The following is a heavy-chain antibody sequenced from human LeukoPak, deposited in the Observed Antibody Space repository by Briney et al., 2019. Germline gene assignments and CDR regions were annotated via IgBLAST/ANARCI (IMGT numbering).Heavy chain of an antibody. J-gene: IGHJ5*02. D-gene: IGHD3-10*01. CDR3: ARDQNYYGSGRWFDP. Sequence: SETLSLTCTVSGGSISSYYWSWIRQPPGKGLEWIGYIYYSGSTNYNPSLKSRVTMSVDTSKNQFSRKLSSVTAADTAVYYCARDQNYYGSGRWFDPWGQGTLVTVSS. V-gene: IGHV4-59*01. CDR2: IYYSGST. CDR1: GGSISSYY.